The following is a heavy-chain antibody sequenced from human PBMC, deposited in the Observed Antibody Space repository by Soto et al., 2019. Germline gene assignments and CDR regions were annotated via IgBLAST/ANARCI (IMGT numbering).Heavy chain of an antibody. V-gene: IGHV4-34*01. Sequence: SETLSLTCAVYGGSFSGYYWSWIRQPPGKGLEWIGEINHSGSTNYNPSLKSRVTISVDTSKNQFSLKLSSVTAADTAVYYCARAPVVPAATFDYWGQGTLVTGSS. CDR1: GGSFSGYY. CDR3: ARAPVVPAATFDY. J-gene: IGHJ4*02. D-gene: IGHD2-2*01. CDR2: INHSGST.